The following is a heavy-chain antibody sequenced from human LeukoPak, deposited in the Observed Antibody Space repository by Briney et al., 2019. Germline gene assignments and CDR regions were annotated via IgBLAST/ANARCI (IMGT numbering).Heavy chain of an antibody. D-gene: IGHD4-17*01. V-gene: IGHV4-34*01. J-gene: IGHJ6*02. CDR1: GGSISRHY. CDR3: AREKVTTYYFYGMDV. Sequence: SETLSLTCTVSGGSISRHYWTWIRQPAGKGLEWIGEINHSGSANYNRSLKSRITISVDTSKNQFSLKLNSVTAADTAVYYCAREKVTTYYFYGMDVWGQGTTVTVSS. CDR2: INHSGSA.